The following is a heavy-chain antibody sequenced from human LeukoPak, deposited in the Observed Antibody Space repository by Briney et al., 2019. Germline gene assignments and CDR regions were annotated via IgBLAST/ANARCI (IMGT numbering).Heavy chain of an antibody. V-gene: IGHV3-21*01. Sequence: GGSLRLSCAGSGFTFSSYNMNWVRQAPGKGLEWVSSISSSSSYIYYADSVKGRFTISRDNSKNTLYLQMNSLRAEDTAVYYCAKDSAYYDSSGYYGVDYWGQGTLVTVSS. CDR2: ISSSSSYI. CDR3: AKDSAYYDSSGYYGVDY. CDR1: GFTFSSYN. J-gene: IGHJ4*02. D-gene: IGHD3-22*01.